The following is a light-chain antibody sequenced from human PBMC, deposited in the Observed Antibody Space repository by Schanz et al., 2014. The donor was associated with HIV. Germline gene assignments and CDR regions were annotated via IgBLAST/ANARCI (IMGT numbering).Light chain of an antibody. CDR1: SSDVGSYNL. Sequence: QSALTQPASVSGSPGQSITISCTGPSSDVGSYNLVSWYQQHPGKAPKLMIYEGSKRPSGVSNRFSGSKSGNTASLTISGLQAEDEADYYCSSYTSSSTLVVFGGGTKLTVL. CDR3: SSYTSSSTLVV. J-gene: IGLJ2*01. CDR2: EGS. V-gene: IGLV2-14*02.